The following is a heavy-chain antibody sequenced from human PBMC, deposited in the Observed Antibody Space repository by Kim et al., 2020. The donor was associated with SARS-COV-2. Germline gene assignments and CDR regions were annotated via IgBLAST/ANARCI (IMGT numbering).Heavy chain of an antibody. CDR2: ISGSGGST. CDR3: AKAAKTGTTRHYMDV. D-gene: IGHD1-7*01. CDR1: GFTFNLYG. V-gene: IGHV3-23*01. Sequence: GGSLRLSCEASGFTFNLYGMNWVRQAPGKGLEWVSAISGSGGSTYYADSVKGRFTISRDSSKNTLYLEMSSLRAEDTAIYYCAKAAKTGTTRHYMDVWG. J-gene: IGHJ6*03.